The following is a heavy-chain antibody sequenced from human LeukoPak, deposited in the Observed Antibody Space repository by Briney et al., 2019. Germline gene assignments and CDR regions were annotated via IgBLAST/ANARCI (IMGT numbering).Heavy chain of an antibody. D-gene: IGHD7-27*01. Sequence: GGSLRLSCAASGFTFSDYSMNWVRQAPGKGLEWVSNIRGSGEGLGSGIYYADSVKGRFTISRDNAKNSLYLQMNSLSAEDTAFYYCARDLNWGFDYWGQGALVTVSS. CDR3: ARDLNWGFDY. CDR1: GFTFSDYS. J-gene: IGHJ4*02. V-gene: IGHV3-48*04. CDR2: IRGSGEGLGSGI.